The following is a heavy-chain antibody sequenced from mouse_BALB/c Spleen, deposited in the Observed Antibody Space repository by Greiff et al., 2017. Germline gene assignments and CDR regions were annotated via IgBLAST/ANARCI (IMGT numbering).Heavy chain of an antibody. D-gene: IGHD2-4*01. V-gene: IGHV1S29*02. J-gene: IGHJ3*01. CDR3: FYYDYDDFAY. Sequence: EVQLQESGPELVKPGASVKISCKASGYTFTDYNMHWVKQSHGKSLEWIGYIYPYNGGTGYNQKFKGKATLTVDNSSSTAYMELRSLTSEDSAVYYCFYYDYDDFAYWGQGTLVTVSA. CDR1: GYTFTDYN. CDR2: IYPYNGGT.